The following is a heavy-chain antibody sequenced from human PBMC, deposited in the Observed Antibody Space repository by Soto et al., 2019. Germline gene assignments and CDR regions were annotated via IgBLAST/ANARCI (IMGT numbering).Heavy chain of an antibody. D-gene: IGHD3-3*01. V-gene: IGHV3-21*01. CDR2: ITSSSTYI. CDR1: GFNFSTYS. CDR3: ARDRGIFGVGEYYYYIDV. Sequence: ESGGGLVKPGGSLRLSCAASGFNFSTYSMNWVRQAPGKGLEWVSSITSSSTYIYYSDSVKGRFTISRDNAKNSLYLQMNSLRAEDTAVYYCARDRGIFGVGEYYYYIDVWGKGTTVTVSS. J-gene: IGHJ6*03.